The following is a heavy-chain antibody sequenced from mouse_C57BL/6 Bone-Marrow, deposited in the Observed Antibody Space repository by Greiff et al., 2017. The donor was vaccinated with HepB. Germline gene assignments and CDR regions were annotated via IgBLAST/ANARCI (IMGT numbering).Heavy chain of an antibody. Sequence: VQLKESGPVLVKPGASVKMSCKASGYTFTDYYMNWVKQSHGKSLEWIGVINPYNGGTSYNQKFKGKATLTVDKSSSTAYMELNSLTSEDSAVYYCARLGWDYYGSSFYWYFDVWGTGTTVTVSS. D-gene: IGHD1-1*01. CDR3: ARLGWDYYGSSFYWYFDV. CDR2: INPYNGGT. J-gene: IGHJ1*03. V-gene: IGHV1-19*01. CDR1: GYTFTDYY.